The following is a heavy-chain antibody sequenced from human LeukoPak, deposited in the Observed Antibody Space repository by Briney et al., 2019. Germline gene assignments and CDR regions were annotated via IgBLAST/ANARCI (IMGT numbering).Heavy chain of an antibody. CDR1: GFTLSSYA. D-gene: IGHD1-26*01. V-gene: IGHV3-21*01. Sequence: SGGSLRLSCAASGFTLSSYAMSWVRQAPGKGLEWVSAISDSGNTYHADSVRGRFTISRDNAKNSLYLQMNSLRAEDTALYFCARDPYSGSYGNYYYYYMDVWGKGTTVTISS. J-gene: IGHJ6*03. CDR2: ISDSGNT. CDR3: ARDPYSGSYGNYYYYYMDV.